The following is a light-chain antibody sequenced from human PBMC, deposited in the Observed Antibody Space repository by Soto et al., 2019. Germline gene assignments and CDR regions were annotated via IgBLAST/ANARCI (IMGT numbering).Light chain of an antibody. CDR3: SSYAGTHVV. J-gene: IGLJ1*01. Sequence: QSALTQPPSASGSPGQSVTVSCTGTSSDVGGYNYVSWYQQHPDKAPKLMIYGVNQRPSGVPDRFSGSKSGNTASLTVSGLQAEDEADYYCSSYAGTHVVFGTGTKLTVL. CDR2: GVN. CDR1: SSDVGGYNY. V-gene: IGLV2-8*01.